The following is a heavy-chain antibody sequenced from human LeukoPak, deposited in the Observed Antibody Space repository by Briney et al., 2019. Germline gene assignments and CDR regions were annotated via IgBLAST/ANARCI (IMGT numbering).Heavy chain of an antibody. CDR1: GGSIRGLY. CDR2: IYHTGST. Sequence: PSETLSLTCTVSGGSIRGLYWSLVRPPPGKGLEWFGYIYHTGSTDYNPSLKGRVTISVDRSKNQFSLKLSSVTAADTAFYYCARFSSTALRAGYYFYMDIWGTGTTVTVSS. V-gene: IGHV4-59*11. J-gene: IGHJ6*03. D-gene: IGHD4-11*01. CDR3: ARFSSTALRAGYYFYMDI.